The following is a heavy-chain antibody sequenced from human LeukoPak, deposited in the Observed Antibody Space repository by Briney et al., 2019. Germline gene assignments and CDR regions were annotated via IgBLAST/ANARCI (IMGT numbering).Heavy chain of an antibody. J-gene: IGHJ4*02. CDR2: IYYSGST. CDR3: ARGRIAVANKYYFDY. V-gene: IGHV4-59*01. CDR1: GGSISTYY. Sequence: RSSETLSLTCTVSGGSISTYYWSWIRQPPGKGLEWIGYIYYSGSTNYNPSLKSRVTISVDTSKNQFSLKLSSVTAADTAVYYCARGRIAVANKYYFDYWGQGTLVTVSS. D-gene: IGHD6-19*01.